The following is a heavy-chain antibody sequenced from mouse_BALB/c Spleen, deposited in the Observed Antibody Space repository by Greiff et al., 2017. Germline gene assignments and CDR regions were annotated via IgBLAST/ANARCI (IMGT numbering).Heavy chain of an antibody. Sequence: EVKLMESGGGLVQPGGSRKLSCAASGFTFSSFGMHWVRQAPEKGLEWVAYISSGSSTIYYADTVKGRFTISRDNPKNTLFLQMTSLRSEDTAMYYCARSLLRLRDFDVWGAGTTVTVSS. CDR1: GFTFSSFG. D-gene: IGHD1-2*01. V-gene: IGHV5-17*02. J-gene: IGHJ1*01. CDR2: ISSGSSTI. CDR3: ARSLLRLRDFDV.